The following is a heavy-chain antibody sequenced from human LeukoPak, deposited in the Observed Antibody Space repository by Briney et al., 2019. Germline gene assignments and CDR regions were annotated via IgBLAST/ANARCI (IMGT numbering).Heavy chain of an antibody. D-gene: IGHD2-2*01. Sequence: PGGSLRLSCAASGFTFSSYGMHWVRQAPGKGLEWVAVISYDGSNKYYADSVRGRFTISRDNSKNTLYLQMNSLRAEGTAVYYCAKDPRTKYCSSTSCYGRGNYYYGMDVWGKGTTVTVSS. CDR3: AKDPRTKYCSSTSCYGRGNYYYGMDV. V-gene: IGHV3-30*18. J-gene: IGHJ6*04. CDR2: ISYDGSNK. CDR1: GFTFSSYG.